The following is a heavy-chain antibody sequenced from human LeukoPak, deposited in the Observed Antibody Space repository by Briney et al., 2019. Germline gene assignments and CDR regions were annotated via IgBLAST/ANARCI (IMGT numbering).Heavy chain of an antibody. CDR3: ARGYYDSSGYLISYNWFDP. CDR2: IYYSGST. Sequence: SETLSLTCTVSGGSISHYYWSWIRQPTGKGLEWIGYIYYSGSTNYNPSLKSRVTISVDTSKNQFSLKLSTVTAADTAVYYCARGYYDSSGYLISYNWFDPWGQGTLVTVSS. J-gene: IGHJ5*02. D-gene: IGHD3-22*01. CDR1: GGSISHYY. V-gene: IGHV4-59*01.